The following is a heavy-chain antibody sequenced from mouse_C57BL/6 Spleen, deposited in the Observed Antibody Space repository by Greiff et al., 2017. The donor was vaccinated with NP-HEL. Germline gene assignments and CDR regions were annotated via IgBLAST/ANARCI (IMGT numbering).Heavy chain of an antibody. CDR1: GYTFTSYW. J-gene: IGHJ1*03. CDR2: IHPNSGST. CDR3: ARGDGSLYWYVDV. D-gene: IGHD1-1*01. V-gene: IGHV1-64*01. Sequence: QVQLQQPGAELVKPGASVKLSCKASGYTFTSYWMHWVKQRPGQGLEWIGMIHPNSGSTNYNEKFKSKATLTVDKSSSTAYMQLSSLTSEDSAVYYCARGDGSLYWYVDVWGTGTTVTVSS.